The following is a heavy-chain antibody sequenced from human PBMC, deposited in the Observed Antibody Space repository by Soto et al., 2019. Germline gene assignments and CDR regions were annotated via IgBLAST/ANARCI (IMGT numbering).Heavy chain of an antibody. CDR2: INHSGST. D-gene: IGHD3-10*01. J-gene: IGHJ6*03. Sequence: SETLSLTCAVYGGSFSGYYWSWIRQPPGKGLEWIGEINHSGSTNYNPSLKSRVTISVDTSKNQFSLKLSSVTAADTAVYYCARGPQAIMVRGVAYYYYYMDVWGKGTTVTVSS. CDR3: ARGPQAIMVRGVAYYYYYMDV. V-gene: IGHV4-34*01. CDR1: GGSFSGYY.